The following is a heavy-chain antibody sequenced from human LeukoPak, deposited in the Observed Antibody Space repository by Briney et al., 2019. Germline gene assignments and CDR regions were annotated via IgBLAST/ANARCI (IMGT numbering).Heavy chain of an antibody. CDR3: ARGPRYYDSSGYLTSVYFDY. CDR2: IYYSGST. J-gene: IGHJ4*02. V-gene: IGHV4-39*07. Sequence: PSETLSLTCTVSGGSISGSSYYWGWIRQPPGKGLEWIGSIYYSGSTNYNPSLKSRVTISVDTSKNQFSLKLSSVTAADTAVYYCARGPRYYDSSGYLTSVYFDYWGQGTLVTVSS. D-gene: IGHD3-22*01. CDR1: GGSISGSSYY.